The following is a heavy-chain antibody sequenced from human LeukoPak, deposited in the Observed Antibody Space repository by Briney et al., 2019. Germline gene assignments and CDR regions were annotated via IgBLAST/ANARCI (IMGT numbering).Heavy chain of an antibody. V-gene: IGHV4-59*01. D-gene: IGHD5-18*01. Sequence: SETLSLTCTVSGGSISSYYWSWIRQPPGKRLEWIGYIYYSGSTNYNPSLKSRVTISVDTSKNQFSLKLSSVTAADTAVYYCARPTRGYSYGPIDYWGQGTLVTVSS. CDR1: GGSISSYY. CDR2: IYYSGST. CDR3: ARPTRGYSYGPIDY. J-gene: IGHJ4*02.